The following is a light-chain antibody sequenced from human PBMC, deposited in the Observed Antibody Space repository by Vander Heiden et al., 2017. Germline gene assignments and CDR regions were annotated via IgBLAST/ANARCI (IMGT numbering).Light chain of an antibody. Sequence: HSVLTNPPSASGTPGQRVTISCSGSSSNIGSNTVNWYQQLPGTAPKLLIYSNNQRPSGVPDRFSGSKSGTSASLAISGLQSEDEADYYCAAWDDSLNGYWVFGGGTKLTVL. CDR1: SSNIGSNT. V-gene: IGLV1-44*01. J-gene: IGLJ3*02. CDR2: SNN. CDR3: AAWDDSLNGYWV.